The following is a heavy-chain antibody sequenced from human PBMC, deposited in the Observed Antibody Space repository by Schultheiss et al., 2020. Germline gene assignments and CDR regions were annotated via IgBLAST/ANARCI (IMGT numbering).Heavy chain of an antibody. V-gene: IGHV3-53*01. CDR3: AKDAGPGSYYGYFQH. CDR1: GFTVSSNY. D-gene: IGHD3-10*01. Sequence: GGSLRLSCAASGFTVSSNYMSWVRQAPGKGLEWVSVIYSGGSTYYADSVKGRFTISRDNSKNALYLQMNSLRAEDTAVYYCAKDAGPGSYYGYFQHWGQGTLVTVSS. CDR2: IYSGGST. J-gene: IGHJ1*01.